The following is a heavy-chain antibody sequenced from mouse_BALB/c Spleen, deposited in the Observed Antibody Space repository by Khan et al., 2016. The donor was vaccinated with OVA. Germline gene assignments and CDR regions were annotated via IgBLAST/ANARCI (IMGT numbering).Heavy chain of an antibody. Sequence: VQLKQSGPELVKPGASVKMSCKASGYTFTSYVIHWVKQKPGQGLEWIGYIYPYNDDTKYNEKFKGKATLTSDKSSSTAYMELNSLTSEDSAVDFCARNYRSAVYCDYWGQGTTLTVSS. D-gene: IGHD2-14*01. CDR1: GYTFTSYV. J-gene: IGHJ2*01. CDR2: IYPYNDDT. V-gene: IGHV1S136*01. CDR3: ARNYRSAVYCDY.